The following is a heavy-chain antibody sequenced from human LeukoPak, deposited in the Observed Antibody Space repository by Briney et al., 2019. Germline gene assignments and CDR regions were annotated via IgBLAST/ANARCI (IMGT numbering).Heavy chain of an antibody. CDR2: IYPGDSDT. D-gene: IGHD4-11*01. CDR3: AREADYSNNVALYDY. V-gene: IGHV5-51*01. Sequence: GESLKISCKGSGYSFTSYWIGWVRQMPGQGLEWMGIIYPGDSDTRYSPSFQGQVTISADKSISTAYLQWSSLKASDTAMYYCAREADYSNNVALYDYWGQGTLVTVSS. J-gene: IGHJ4*02. CDR1: GYSFTSYW.